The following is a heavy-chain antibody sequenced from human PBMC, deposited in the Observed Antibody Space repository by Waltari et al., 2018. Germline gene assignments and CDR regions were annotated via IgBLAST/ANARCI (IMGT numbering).Heavy chain of an antibody. CDR2: IYYSGST. CDR1: GGSISSSSYY. J-gene: IGHJ4*02. V-gene: IGHV4-39*07. D-gene: IGHD3-10*01. Sequence: QLQLQESGPGLVKPSETLSLTCTVSGGSISSSSYYWGWIRQPPGTGLEWIGSIYYSGSTYYNPALKSRVTISVDTSKNQFALKLSSVTAADTAVYYCARPYYGSGSYFDYWGQGTLVTVSS. CDR3: ARPYYGSGSYFDY.